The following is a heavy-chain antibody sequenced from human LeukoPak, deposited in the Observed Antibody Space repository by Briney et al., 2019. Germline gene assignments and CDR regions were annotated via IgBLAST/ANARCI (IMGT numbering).Heavy chain of an antibody. J-gene: IGHJ4*02. Sequence: ASVKVSCKASGYTFTGYYMHWVRQAPGQGLEWMGWINPNSGGTNYAQKFQGRVTMTRDTSISTAYMELSRLRSDDTAVYYCARAGPGLRKYQLLYYWGQGTLVTVSS. D-gene: IGHD2-2*01. CDR2: INPNSGGT. CDR1: GYTFTGYY. CDR3: ARAGPGLRKYQLLYY. V-gene: IGHV1-2*02.